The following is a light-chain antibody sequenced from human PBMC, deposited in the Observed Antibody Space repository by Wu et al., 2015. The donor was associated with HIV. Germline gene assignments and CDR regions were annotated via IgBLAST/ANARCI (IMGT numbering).Light chain of an antibody. CDR1: QSINDW. V-gene: IGKV1-5*03. CDR3: QQYNSYPYT. Sequence: DIQMTQSPSTLSASVGDRVTMTCRASQSINDWLAWYQQKPGKAPKFLIYKASNLEGGVPSRFSGSGSETEFTLTISSLQPDDFATYYCQQYNSYPYTFGQGPSWRSN. J-gene: IGKJ2*01. CDR2: KAS.